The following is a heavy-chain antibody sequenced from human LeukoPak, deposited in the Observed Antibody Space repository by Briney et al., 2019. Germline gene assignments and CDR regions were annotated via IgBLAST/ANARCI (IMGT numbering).Heavy chain of an antibody. Sequence: PGGSLRLSCAGSGFIFSTYAMTRVRQAPGKGLEWVSGISGSGDTTYYADSVKGRFTISRDNSKNTLYLQMSSLRAEDTAVYYCAKDASNYFWYFDLWGRGTLVTVSS. V-gene: IGHV3-23*01. D-gene: IGHD1-1*01. CDR3: AKDASNYFWYFDL. CDR1: GFIFSTYA. CDR2: ISGSGDTT. J-gene: IGHJ2*01.